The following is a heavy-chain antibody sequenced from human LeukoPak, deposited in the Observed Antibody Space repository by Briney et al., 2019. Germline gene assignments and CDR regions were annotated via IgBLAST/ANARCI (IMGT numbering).Heavy chain of an antibody. CDR2: IYYSGST. CDR1: GGSISSYY. Sequence: SETLSLTCTVSGGSISSYYWSWIRQPPGKGLEWIGYIYYSGSTNYNPSLKSRVTISVDTSKNQFSLKLSSVTAADTAVYYCVASAHYYGSGSYSPRPDYWGQGTLVTVSS. D-gene: IGHD3-10*01. J-gene: IGHJ4*02. V-gene: IGHV4-59*01. CDR3: VASAHYYGSGSYSPRPDY.